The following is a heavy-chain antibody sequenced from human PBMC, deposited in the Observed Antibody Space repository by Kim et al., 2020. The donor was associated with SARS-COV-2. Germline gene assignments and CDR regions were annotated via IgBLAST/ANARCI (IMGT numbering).Heavy chain of an antibody. D-gene: IGHD3-10*01. CDR2: ISYDGSNK. Sequence: GGSLRLSCAASGFTFSSYGMHWVRQAPGKGLEWVAVISYDGSNKYYADSVKGRFTISRDNSKNTLYLQMNSLRAEDTAVYYCAKSGEWVWYFDLWGRGTLVTVSS. CDR1: GFTFSSYG. CDR3: AKSGEWVWYFDL. J-gene: IGHJ2*01. V-gene: IGHV3-30*18.